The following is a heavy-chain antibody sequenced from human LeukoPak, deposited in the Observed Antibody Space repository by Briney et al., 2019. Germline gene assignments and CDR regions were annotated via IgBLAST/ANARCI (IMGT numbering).Heavy chain of an antibody. CDR3: AREGEKADGYNHGLDR. V-gene: IGHV3-53*01. CDR1: EFTVSRSY. J-gene: IGHJ4*02. D-gene: IGHD5-24*01. CDR2: LRSGGTI. Sequence: GGPLRLSCAATEFTVSRSYMTWVRQAPGRGLEWVSVLRSGGTIEYADTVKGRFTISRDISKNTVYLQMNNLRSEDTAVYFCAREGEKADGYNHGLDRWGQGTLVTVSS.